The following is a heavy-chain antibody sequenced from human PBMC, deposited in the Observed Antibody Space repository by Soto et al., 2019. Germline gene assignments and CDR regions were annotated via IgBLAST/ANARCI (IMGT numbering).Heavy chain of an antibody. CDR1: GFSFSGYT. CDR2: INGGGGTT. CDR3: AKDRHPDGIWTFDY. J-gene: IGHJ4*02. Sequence: GGSLRLSCAASGFSFSGYTMNWVRQAQGKGLEWISGINGGGGTTYYADSVKGRFTISRDDSKNILYLQMNSPRAEDTAIYYCAKDRHPDGIWTFDYWGRGTLVTLSS. V-gene: IGHV3-23*01. D-gene: IGHD3-9*01.